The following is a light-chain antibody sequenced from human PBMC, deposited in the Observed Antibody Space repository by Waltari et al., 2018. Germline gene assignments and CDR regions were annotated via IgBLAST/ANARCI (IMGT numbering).Light chain of an antibody. CDR2: DTS. J-gene: IGKJ4*01. V-gene: IGKV3-11*01. CDR1: PSVTNY. Sequence: DIVLTQSPAILSLSPGERASLSCRASPSVTNYFAWYHQKPGQAPRLLIYDTSNRAPGIPARFSGSGFGTDFTLTISSLEPEDFAVYYCQPRRDWPLTFGGGTKVEIK. CDR3: QPRRDWPLT.